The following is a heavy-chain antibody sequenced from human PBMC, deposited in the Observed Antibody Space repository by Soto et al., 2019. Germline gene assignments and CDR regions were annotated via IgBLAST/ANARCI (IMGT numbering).Heavy chain of an antibody. CDR3: VRSPLGGSGWYKDGMDV. V-gene: IGHV4-28*01. Sequence: KASETLSLTCAVSGYSISSSNWWGWIRQPPGKGLEWIGYIYYSGSTYYNPSLKSRVTMSVDTSKNQFSLKLSSVTAVDTAVYYCVRSPLGGSGWYKDGMDVWGQGTTVTVSS. CDR1: GYSISSSNW. D-gene: IGHD6-19*01. CDR2: IYYSGST. J-gene: IGHJ6*02.